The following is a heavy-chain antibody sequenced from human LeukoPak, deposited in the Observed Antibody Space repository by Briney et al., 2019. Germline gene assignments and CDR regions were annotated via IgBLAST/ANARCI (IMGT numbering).Heavy chain of an antibody. CDR1: GDSVSNNSAA. J-gene: IGHJ4*02. CDR2: TYYRSKWYN. D-gene: IGHD3-22*01. CDR3: ARGYDSSGGFDY. V-gene: IGHV6-1*01. Sequence: SQTLSLTCAISGDSVSNNSAAWNWIRQSPSRGLEWLGRTYYRSKWYNDYAVSVKSRITVNPDTSKNQFTLQLNSVTPEDTAVCYCARGYDSSGGFDYWGQGTLVTVSS.